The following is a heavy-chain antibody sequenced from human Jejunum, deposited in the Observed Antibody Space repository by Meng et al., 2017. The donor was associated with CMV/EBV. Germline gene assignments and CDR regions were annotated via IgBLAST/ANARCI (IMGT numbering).Heavy chain of an antibody. J-gene: IGHJ5*02. CDR2: IYYSGST. D-gene: IGHD4-11*01. V-gene: IGHV4-59*01. CDR3: ARDSTLYSNFNWFDP. Sequence: GAIISSYLWSWSRQPPGKGLEWSGDIYYSGSTNYNPSLKSRVTISVDTSKNQFSLKLNSVPAADTAVYYCARDSTLYSNFNWFDPWGQGTQVTVSS. CDR1: GAIISSYL.